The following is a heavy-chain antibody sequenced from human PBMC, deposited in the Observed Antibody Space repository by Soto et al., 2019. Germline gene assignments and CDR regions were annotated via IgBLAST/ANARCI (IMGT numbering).Heavy chain of an antibody. CDR3: VRHAQWIIRAY. Sequence: PSETLSLTCTVSGGSISSSSYYWGWIRQPPGKGLEWIGSIFYSGSIMYYPSLQSRVTLFVDTSKNQFSLKLSSVTAADTAVYYCVRHAQWIIRAYWGQGSLVTVSS. J-gene: IGHJ4*02. CDR2: IFYSGSI. V-gene: IGHV4-39*01. D-gene: IGHD5-12*01. CDR1: GGSISSSSYY.